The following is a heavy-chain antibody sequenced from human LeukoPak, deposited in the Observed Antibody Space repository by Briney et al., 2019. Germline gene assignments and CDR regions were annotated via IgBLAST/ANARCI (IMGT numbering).Heavy chain of an antibody. V-gene: IGHV3-23*01. CDR1: GFIFSHYA. CDR3: AKWGDYDILTGYYDSDY. J-gene: IGHJ4*01. D-gene: IGHD3-9*01. Sequence: GASLRLSCAASGFIFSHYAMSWVRQAPGKGLEWVSDICGRGGGTLYAVSVKGRFTVSRDDPKNTLYLQMNTLRVEDTAVYYCAKWGDYDILTGYYDSDYWGHGTLVTVSS. CDR2: ICGRGGGT.